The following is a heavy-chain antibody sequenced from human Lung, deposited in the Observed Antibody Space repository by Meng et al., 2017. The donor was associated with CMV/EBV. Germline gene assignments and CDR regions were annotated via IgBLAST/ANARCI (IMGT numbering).Heavy chain of an antibody. J-gene: IGHJ4*02. CDR3: TTDRPRSGGKTHDY. Sequence: EVQLVESGGGLVKPGXXXXLSCRGSGSGFIFSNLWINWIRQAPGKGLEWVGRIKSKFDGETTDYAAPVKGRFTISRDDSRNTLYLYMNSLKTEDTAVYYCTTDRPRSGGKTHDYWGQGTLVTVSS. CDR2: IKSKFDGETT. D-gene: IGHD4-23*01. CDR1: GSGFIFSNLW. V-gene: IGHV3-15*01.